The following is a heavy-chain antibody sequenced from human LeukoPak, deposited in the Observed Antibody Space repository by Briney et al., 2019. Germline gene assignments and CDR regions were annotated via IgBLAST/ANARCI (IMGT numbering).Heavy chain of an antibody. J-gene: IGHJ4*02. D-gene: IGHD1-14*01. Sequence: QPGGSLRLSCAASGFTFSNYAMSWVRQAPGKGLEWISAVSGSGDRTYYAGSVKGRFTISRDNSKNTLYLQMNSLRAEDAAVHFCAKLTTHWGQGTLVTVSS. V-gene: IGHV3-23*01. CDR1: GFTFSNYA. CDR2: VSGSGDRT. CDR3: AKLTTH.